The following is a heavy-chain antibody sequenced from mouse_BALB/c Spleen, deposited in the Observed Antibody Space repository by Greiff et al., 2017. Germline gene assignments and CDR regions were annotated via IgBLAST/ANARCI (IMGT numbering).Heavy chain of an antibody. V-gene: IGHV5-17*02. CDR2: ISSGSSTI. J-gene: IGHJ4*01. CDR3: ARRAPFITTATYAMDY. D-gene: IGHD1-2*01. CDR1: GFTFSSFG. Sequence: EVQLVESGGGLVQPGGSRKLSCAASGFTFSSFGMHWVRQAPEKGLEWVAYISSGSSTIYYADTVKGRFTISRDNPKNTLFLQMTSLRSEDTAMYYCARRAPFITTATYAMDYWGQGTSVTVSS.